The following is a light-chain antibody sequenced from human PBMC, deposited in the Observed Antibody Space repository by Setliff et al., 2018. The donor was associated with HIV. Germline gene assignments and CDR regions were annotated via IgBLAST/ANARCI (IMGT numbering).Light chain of an antibody. Sequence: QSALTQPPSASGSPGQSVTISCTGTSSDFGGYNYVSWYQQHPGKAPKLLIYEVSERPSGVPDRFSGSKSGNTASLTVSVLQAEDEADYYCSSGTSTSTPYVFGTGTKVTVL. CDR3: SSGTSTSTPYV. V-gene: IGLV2-8*01. CDR2: EVS. J-gene: IGLJ1*01. CDR1: SSDFGGYNY.